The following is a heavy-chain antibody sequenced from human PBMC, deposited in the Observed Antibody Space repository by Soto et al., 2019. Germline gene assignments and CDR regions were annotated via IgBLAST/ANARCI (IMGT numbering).Heavy chain of an antibody. CDR2: ISSSSSYI. CDR1: GFTFTSYT. Sequence: GGSLRLSCAASGFTFTSYTMNWVRQAPGKGLEWVSSISSSSSYIYYADSVKGRFTISRDNAKNSLYLQMNSLRAEDTAVYYCARDLYYYDSSAYPAYWGQGTLVTVSS. J-gene: IGHJ4*02. D-gene: IGHD3-22*01. CDR3: ARDLYYYDSSAYPAY. V-gene: IGHV3-21*01.